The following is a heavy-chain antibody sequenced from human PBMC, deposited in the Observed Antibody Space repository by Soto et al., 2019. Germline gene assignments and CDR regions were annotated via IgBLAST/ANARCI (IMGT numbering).Heavy chain of an antibody. CDR3: ARGGGFCGADCYKGGIDY. CDR2: ISYDGSDK. D-gene: IGHD2-21*02. J-gene: IGHJ4*02. V-gene: IGHV3-30-3*01. Sequence: PXGSLSLSCAACGFTFGPYTMHWVRQTPGKGLEWVAVISYDGSDKNYADSVRGRFTIPRDNSKNTLFLQMNSLRAEDTALYYCARGGGFCGADCYKGGIDYWGQGTLVTVSS. CDR1: GFTFGPYT.